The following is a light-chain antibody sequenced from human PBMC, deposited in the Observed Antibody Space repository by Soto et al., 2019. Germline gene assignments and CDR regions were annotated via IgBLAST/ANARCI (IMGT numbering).Light chain of an antibody. CDR2: KAS. V-gene: IGKV1-5*03. CDR1: QSISSW. Sequence: DIPMTQFPSTLSASVGDRVTITCRASQSISSWLAWYQQKPGKAPKLLIYKASSLESGVPSRFSGSGSGTEFTLTISSLQPDDFATYYCQQYNSYSWTFGQGTKVDIK. J-gene: IGKJ1*01. CDR3: QQYNSYSWT.